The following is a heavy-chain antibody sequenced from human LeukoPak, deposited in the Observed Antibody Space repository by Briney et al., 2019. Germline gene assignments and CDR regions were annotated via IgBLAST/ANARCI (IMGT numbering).Heavy chain of an antibody. D-gene: IGHD5-18*01. CDR3: AMPRGMVTAMAHGMDV. CDR2: IYSGGST. CDR1: GFTFSSSA. V-gene: IGHV3-53*01. Sequence: HPGGSLRLSCAASGFTFSSSAMSWVRQAPGKGLEWVSVIYSGGSTYYADSVKGRFTISRDNSKNTLYLQMNSLRAEDTAVYYCAMPRGMVTAMAHGMDVWGQGTTVTVSS. J-gene: IGHJ6*02.